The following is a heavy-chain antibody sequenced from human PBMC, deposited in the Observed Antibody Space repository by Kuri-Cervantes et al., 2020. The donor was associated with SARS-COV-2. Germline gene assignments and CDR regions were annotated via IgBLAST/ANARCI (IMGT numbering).Heavy chain of an antibody. J-gene: IGHJ5*02. CDR1: GYTFTSYD. D-gene: IGHD3/OR15-3a*01. CDR2: MNPNSGNT. CDR3: AGDAMIITLFGLENWVDA. V-gene: IGHV1-8*03. Sequence: ASVKVSCKASGYTFTSYDINWVRQATGQGLEWMGWMNPNSGNTGYAQKFQGRVTITADESTNTAYMEMSSLRSEDTAIYYCAGDAMIITLFGLENWVDAWGQGTLVTVSS.